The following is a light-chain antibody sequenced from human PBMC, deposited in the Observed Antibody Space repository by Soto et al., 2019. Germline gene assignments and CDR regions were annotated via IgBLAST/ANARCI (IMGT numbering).Light chain of an antibody. CDR3: PKANSAAWR. Sequence: DIQMTQSPSSLSASVGDRVTITCRASQAISNYLAWYQQKPGQVPNLLIYAASTLQSGVPSRFTGSGSGTDFTLTINSLQPDDVAICHCPKANSAAWRCGKETNVEI. V-gene: IGKV1-27*01. CDR2: AAS. CDR1: QAISNY. J-gene: IGKJ1*01.